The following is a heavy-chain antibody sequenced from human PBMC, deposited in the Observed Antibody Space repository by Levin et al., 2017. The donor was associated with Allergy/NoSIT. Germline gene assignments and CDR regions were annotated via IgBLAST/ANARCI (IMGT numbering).Heavy chain of an antibody. CDR1: GDSISRGDNY. Sequence: SETLSLTCTVSGDSISRGDNYWSWIRQRPGKGLEWVGFISYSGSAFYNPSLKSRLTMSLDTSRNQFSLRLNSVTVADTAVYFCARDECAWFGECYGIDVWGQGTTVIVSS. V-gene: IGHV4-31*03. J-gene: IGHJ6*02. CDR3: ARDECAWFGECYGIDV. D-gene: IGHD3-10*01. CDR2: ISYSGSA.